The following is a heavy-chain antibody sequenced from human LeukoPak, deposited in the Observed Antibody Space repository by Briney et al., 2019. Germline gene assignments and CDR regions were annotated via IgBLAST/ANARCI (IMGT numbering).Heavy chain of an antibody. J-gene: IGHJ4*02. CDR2: INWNGGST. Sequence: PGGSLRLSCAASGFTFDDYGMSWVRQAPGKGLEWVSGINWNGGSTGYADSVKDRFTISRDNAKNSLYLQMNSLRAEDTAVYYCASFYYYDSSGQNDYWGQGTLVTVSS. V-gene: IGHV3-20*04. CDR3: ASFYYYDSSGQNDY. CDR1: GFTFDDYG. D-gene: IGHD3-22*01.